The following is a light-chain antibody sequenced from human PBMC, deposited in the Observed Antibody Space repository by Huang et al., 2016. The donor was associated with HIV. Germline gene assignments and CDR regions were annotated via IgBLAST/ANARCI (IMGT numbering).Light chain of an antibody. CDR2: AAS. V-gene: IGKV1-39*01. J-gene: IGKJ2*01. Sequence: DIQMNQSPSSLSASVGYRVTITCRASQSISKYLNWYQQKPGKAPKLLIYAASRLQSRVPSRFSGSGSGTDFTLNISSLQPEDFATYFCQQSYNTPTFGQGTRLEIK. CDR3: QQSYNTPT. CDR1: QSISKY.